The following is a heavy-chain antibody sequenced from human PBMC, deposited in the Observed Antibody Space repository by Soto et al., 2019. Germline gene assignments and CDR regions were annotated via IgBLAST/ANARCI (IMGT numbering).Heavy chain of an antibody. CDR3: ARMTSQLQSSTYYYYGMDV. CDR1: GGSISSYY. Sequence: SETLSLTCTVSGGSISSYYWSWIRQPPGKGLEWIGYIYYSGSTNYNPSLKSRVTISVDTSKNQFSLKLSSVTAADTAVYSCARMTSQLQSSTYYYYGMDVWGQGTTVTVSS. CDR2: IYYSGST. V-gene: IGHV4-59*12. D-gene: IGHD2-2*01. J-gene: IGHJ6*02.